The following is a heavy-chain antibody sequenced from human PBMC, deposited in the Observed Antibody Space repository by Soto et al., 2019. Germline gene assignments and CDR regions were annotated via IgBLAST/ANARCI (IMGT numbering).Heavy chain of an antibody. CDR1: GGTVSTYS. J-gene: IGHJ3*02. Sequence: QVQLVQSGAEVKKPGSSVKVSCKDSGGTVSTYSMFWVRQAPGQGLEWMGRIIPMLGVRNYAQRFQDRVTIIADKSTATVHMELRSLRSEDTALYYCTIGSWSGEVFDIWGQGTMVTVSS. CDR3: TIGSWSGEVFDI. CDR2: IIPMLGVR. V-gene: IGHV1-69*02. D-gene: IGHD2-21*01.